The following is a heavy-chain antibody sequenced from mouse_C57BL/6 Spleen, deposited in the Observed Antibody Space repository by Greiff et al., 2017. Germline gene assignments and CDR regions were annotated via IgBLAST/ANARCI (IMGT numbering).Heavy chain of an antibody. Sequence: EVQLQQSGAELVRPGASVKLSCTASGFNIKDDYMHWVKQRPEQGLEWIGWIDPENGDTEYASKFQGKATITADTSSNTAYLQLSSLTSEDTAVYYYTTVSIYYGNVYAMDYWGQGTSVTVSS. J-gene: IGHJ4*01. CDR2: IDPENGDT. V-gene: IGHV14-4*01. CDR1: GFNIKDDY. D-gene: IGHD2-1*01. CDR3: TTVSIYYGNVYAMDY.